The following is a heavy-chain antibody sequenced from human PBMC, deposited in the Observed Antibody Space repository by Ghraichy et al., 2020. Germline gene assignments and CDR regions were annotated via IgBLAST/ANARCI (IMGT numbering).Heavy chain of an antibody. V-gene: IGHV3-30-3*01. J-gene: IGHJ4*02. CDR2: ISYDGSNK. CDR1: GFTFSSYA. D-gene: IGHD3-10*01. CDR3: ARLNDGILWFRELDY. Sequence: GESLNISCAASGFTFSSYAMHWVRQAPGKGLEWVAVISYDGSNKYYADSVKGRFTISRDNSKNTLYLQMNSLRAEDTAVYYCARLNDGILWFRELDYWGQGTLVTVSS.